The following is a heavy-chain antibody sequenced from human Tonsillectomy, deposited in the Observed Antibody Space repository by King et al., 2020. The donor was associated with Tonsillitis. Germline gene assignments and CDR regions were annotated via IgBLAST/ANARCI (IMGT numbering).Heavy chain of an antibody. D-gene: IGHD6-13*01. J-gene: IGHJ4*02. CDR3: AKEGSDSSWYDK. CDR2: ISYDGSTK. CDR1: GFTFSIYG. Sequence: VQLVESGGGVVQPGRSLRLSCAASGFTFSIYGIHWVRQAPGKGLEWVAVISYDGSTKKYADSVKGRFTISRDNSKNTLYLQMNSLRAEDTAVYYCAKEGSDSSWYDKWGQGTLVTVSS. V-gene: IGHV3-30*18.